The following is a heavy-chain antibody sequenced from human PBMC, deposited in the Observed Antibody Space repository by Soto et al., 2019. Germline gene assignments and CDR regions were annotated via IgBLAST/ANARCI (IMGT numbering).Heavy chain of an antibody. Sequence: SETLSLTCTVSGGSISSRSYYWGWIRQPPGKGLEWIGSIYYSGSTYYNPPLKRRVTISVDTSNNQFSLKLSSVTAADTAVYYCARQRYYDSSGYYSDYWGQGTLVTVSS. CDR3: ARQRYYDSSGYYSDY. J-gene: IGHJ4*02. V-gene: IGHV4-39*01. CDR2: IYYSGST. D-gene: IGHD3-22*01. CDR1: GGSISSRSYY.